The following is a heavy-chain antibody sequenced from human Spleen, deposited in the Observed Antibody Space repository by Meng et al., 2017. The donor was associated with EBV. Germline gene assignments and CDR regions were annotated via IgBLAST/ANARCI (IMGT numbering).Heavy chain of an antibody. D-gene: IGHD2/OR15-2a*01. CDR3: ASNIKVPRY. CDR1: GGSFSDYY. V-gene: IGHV4-34*01. Sequence: QVQLQQWGAGLLKPSETLSLPCAVYGGSFSDYYWTWIRQPPGMGLEWIGEINHSGITSYNPSLRSRVTISVDTSKNQFSLKLTSVTAADTAVYYCASNIKVPRYWGQGTLVTVSS. J-gene: IGHJ4*02. CDR2: INHSGIT.